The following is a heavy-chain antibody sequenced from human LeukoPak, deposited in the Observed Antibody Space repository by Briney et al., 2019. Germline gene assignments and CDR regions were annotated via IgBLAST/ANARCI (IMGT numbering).Heavy chain of an antibody. Sequence: GGSLRLSCAASGFTFSSYSMNWVRQAPGKGLEWVSSISSSSSYIYYADSVKGRFTISRDNAKNSLYLQVNSLRAEDTAVYYCARGLLLRWPQSSGYWGQGTLVTVSS. D-gene: IGHD5-24*01. J-gene: IGHJ4*02. V-gene: IGHV3-21*01. CDR1: GFTFSSYS. CDR2: ISSSSSYI. CDR3: ARGLLLRWPQSSGY.